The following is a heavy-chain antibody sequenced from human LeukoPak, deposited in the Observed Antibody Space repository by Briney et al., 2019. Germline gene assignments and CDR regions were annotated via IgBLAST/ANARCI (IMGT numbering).Heavy chain of an antibody. V-gene: IGHV4-4*08. CDR1: DDSISDYY. CDR3: ARRIANRNWFDP. J-gene: IGHJ5*02. CDR2: FHNSGTS. Sequence: TLSLTCTVSDDSISDYYRGWIRQPPGKGLEWIGYFHNSGTSTYNPSLKSRVTISVDTSNNQFSLMLSSVTAADAAVYYCARRIANRNWFDPWGQGTLVTVSS. D-gene: IGHD1/OR15-1a*01.